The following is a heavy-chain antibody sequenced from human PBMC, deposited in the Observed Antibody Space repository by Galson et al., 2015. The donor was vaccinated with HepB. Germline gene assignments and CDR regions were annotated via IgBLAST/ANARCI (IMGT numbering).Heavy chain of an antibody. J-gene: IGHJ3*01. CDR1: GFTFTDHW. Sequence: CAASGFTFTDHWMSWVRQTPRRGLEWVTNLNQHGNEKYYADSVKGRFSISRDNAKNSLYLQMNSLIDEDTAVYYCVRDALGGYDFWGQGTTVIVSS. D-gene: IGHD3-22*01. V-gene: IGHV3-7*03. CDR2: LNQHGNEK. CDR3: VRDALGGYDF.